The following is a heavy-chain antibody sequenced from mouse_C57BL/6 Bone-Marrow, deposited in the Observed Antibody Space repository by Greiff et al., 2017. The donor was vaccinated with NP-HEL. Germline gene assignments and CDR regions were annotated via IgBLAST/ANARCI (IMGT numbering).Heavy chain of an antibody. CDR1: GYTFTDYN. J-gene: IGHJ3*01. Sequence: EVQLQQSGPELVKPGASVKIPCKASGYTFTDYNMDWVKQSHGKSLEWIGDINPNNGGTIYNQKFKGKATLTVDKSSSTAYMELRSLTSEDTAVYYCARRYYGSSSFAYWGQGTLVTVSA. D-gene: IGHD1-1*01. V-gene: IGHV1-18*01. CDR2: INPNNGGT. CDR3: ARRYYGSSSFAY.